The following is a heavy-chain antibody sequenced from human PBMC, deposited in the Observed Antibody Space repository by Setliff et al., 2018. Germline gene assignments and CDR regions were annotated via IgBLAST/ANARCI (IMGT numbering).Heavy chain of an antibody. CDR3: AKGRRISYSSGWLNWFDP. CDR2: ISGSGGST. J-gene: IGHJ5*02. Sequence: GGSLRLSCVASGFTLSSYAMSWVRQAPGKGLEWVSAISGSGGSTYYADSVKGRFTISRDNSKNTLYLQMNSLRAEDTAVYYCAKGRRISYSSGWLNWFDPWGQGTLVTVSS. D-gene: IGHD6-19*01. V-gene: IGHV3-23*01. CDR1: GFTLSSYA.